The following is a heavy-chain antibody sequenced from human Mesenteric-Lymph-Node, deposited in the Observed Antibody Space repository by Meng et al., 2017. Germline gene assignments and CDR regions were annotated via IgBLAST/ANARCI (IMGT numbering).Heavy chain of an antibody. J-gene: IGHJ3*02. CDR3: AKDRYGGNWSAFDI. CDR1: GFTFSSYY. Sequence: GESLKISCAASGFTFSSYYMSWVRQAPGKGLEWVANIKQDGSDKYYVDSVKGCFTISRDNAKNSVYLQMNSLRAEDTALYYCAKDRYGGNWSAFDIWGQGTMVTVSS. D-gene: IGHD4-23*01. CDR2: IKQDGSDK. V-gene: IGHV3-7*03.